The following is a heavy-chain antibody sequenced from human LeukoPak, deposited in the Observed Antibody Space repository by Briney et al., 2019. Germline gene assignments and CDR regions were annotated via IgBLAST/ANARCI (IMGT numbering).Heavy chain of an antibody. J-gene: IGHJ4*02. CDR3: ARYSSSSQRFDY. D-gene: IGHD6-6*01. V-gene: IGHV4-30-2*01. CDR1: GGSISSGGYS. Sequence: SETLSLTCAVSGGSISSGGYSWSWLRQPPGTGLEWIGYIYHSGSTYYNPSLKSRVTISVDRSKNQFSLKLSSVTAADTAVYYCARYSSSSQRFDYWGQGTLVTVSS. CDR2: IYHSGST.